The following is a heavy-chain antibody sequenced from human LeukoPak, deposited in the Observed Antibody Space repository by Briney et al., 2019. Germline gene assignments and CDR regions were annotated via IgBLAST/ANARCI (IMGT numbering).Heavy chain of an antibody. CDR1: GFTFSSYA. CDR2: ISYDGSNK. Sequence: GGSLRLSCAASGFTFSSYAMHWVRQAPGKGLEWVAVISYDGSNKYYADSVKGRFTISRDNSKNTLYLQMNSLRAEDTAVYYCARAPDIVIVPAAIDYWGQGTLVTVSS. J-gene: IGHJ4*02. V-gene: IGHV3-30*04. D-gene: IGHD2-2*01. CDR3: ARAPDIVIVPAAIDY.